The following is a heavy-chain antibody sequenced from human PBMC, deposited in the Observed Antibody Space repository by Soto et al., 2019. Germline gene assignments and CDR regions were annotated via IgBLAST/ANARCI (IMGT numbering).Heavy chain of an antibody. Sequence: PGGSLRLSCAASGFTFSSYAISWIRLSPGKGLEWVSVISGGGHNTYYTPAVKGRFTISRDDFKNTLYLQMNSLRAEDTVVYYCAKGLEPAAFYYYGMDVWGQGTMVTVAS. CDR3: AKGLEPAAFYYYGMDV. V-gene: IGHV3-23*01. CDR1: GFTFSSYA. D-gene: IGHD2-2*01. J-gene: IGHJ6*02. CDR2: ISGGGHNT.